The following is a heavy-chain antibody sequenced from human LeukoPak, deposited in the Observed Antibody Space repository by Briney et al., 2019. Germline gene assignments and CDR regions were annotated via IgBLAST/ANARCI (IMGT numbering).Heavy chain of an antibody. Sequence: GGSLRLSCAASGLTFSSYAMSWVRQAPGKGLEWVSAISGSGGSTYYADSVKGRFTISRDNSKNTLYLQTNSLRAEDTAVYYCAKECIAARLLSNFDYWGQGTLVTVSS. V-gene: IGHV3-23*01. CDR1: GLTFSSYA. CDR3: AKECIAARLLSNFDY. J-gene: IGHJ4*02. CDR2: ISGSGGST. D-gene: IGHD6-6*01.